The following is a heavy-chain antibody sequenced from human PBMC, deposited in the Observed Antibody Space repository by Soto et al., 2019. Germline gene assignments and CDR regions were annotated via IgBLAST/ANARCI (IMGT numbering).Heavy chain of an antibody. CDR1: GGTYSIYA. CDR3: AREDPQYCLDP. V-gene: IGHV1-69*13. Sequence: SLKVACQTSGGTYSIYAISWVRQAHGQGLEWMGGIIPIFGTANYAQKFQGRVTITADESTSTAYMELSSLRSEDTAVYYCAREDPQYCLDPWGQGTLVTVSS. D-gene: IGHD2-15*01. CDR2: IIPIFGTA. J-gene: IGHJ5*02.